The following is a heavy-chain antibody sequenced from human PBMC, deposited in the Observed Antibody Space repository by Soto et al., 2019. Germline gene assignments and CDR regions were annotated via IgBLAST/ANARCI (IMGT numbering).Heavy chain of an antibody. CDR1: GGSFSSYA. D-gene: IGHD2-21*02. CDR2: IVPILGAT. Sequence: QVQLVQSGAEVKTPGSAVKVSCRASGGSFSSYAISWVRQAPGQGLEWIGGIVPILGATNSPQRFQGRGKISADKSTSTVFMELSSLRFDDTAIYYCAREPRPIVELTPIRDWYFDVWGRGTLVAV. V-gene: IGHV1-69*06. CDR3: AREPRPIVELTPIRDWYFDV. J-gene: IGHJ2*01.